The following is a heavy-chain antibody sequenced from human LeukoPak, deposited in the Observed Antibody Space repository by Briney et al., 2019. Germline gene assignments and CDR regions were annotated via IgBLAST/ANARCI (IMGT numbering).Heavy chain of an antibody. V-gene: IGHV4-34*01. CDR1: GGSFSGYY. CDR2: INHSGST. J-gene: IGHJ4*02. Sequence: SETLSLTCAVYGGSFSGYYWSWIRQPPGKGLEWIGEINHSGSTNYNPSLKSRVTISVDTSKNRFSLKLSSVTAADTAVYYCARGRYCSSTSCYMLDYWGQGTLVTVSS. D-gene: IGHD2-2*01. CDR3: ARGRYCSSTSCYMLDY.